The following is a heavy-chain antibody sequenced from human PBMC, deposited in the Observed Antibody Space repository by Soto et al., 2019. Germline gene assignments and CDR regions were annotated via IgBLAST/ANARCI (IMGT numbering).Heavy chain of an antibody. CDR3: ARVSQVLYSVWTIAAAGTSTFDY. CDR1: GYTFSSHG. V-gene: IGHV1-18*01. D-gene: IGHD6-13*01. CDR2: ISTYNVNA. Sequence: QVQLVQSAAEVKKPGASVKLSCKASGYTFSSHGITWVRQAPGQGLDWMGWISTYNVNAKYAQKLQGRVTMTTDISTSTTYLELRSLRSDDTAVYYCARVSQVLYSVWTIAAAGTSTFDYWGQGTLVTVSS. J-gene: IGHJ4*02.